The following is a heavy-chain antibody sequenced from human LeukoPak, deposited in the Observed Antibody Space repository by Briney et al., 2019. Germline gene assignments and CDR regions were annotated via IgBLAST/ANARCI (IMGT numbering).Heavy chain of an antibody. CDR1: GFTFSSYS. J-gene: IGHJ6*02. V-gene: IGHV3-48*01. CDR3: ARDGPLVVTDYYGMDV. CDR2: ISSSSSSTI. Sequence: GGSLRLSCAASGFTFSSYSMTWVRQAPGKGLEWVSYISSSSSSTIYYADSVKGRFTISRDNAKNSLYLQMNSLRAEDTAVYYCARDGPLVVTDYYGMDVWGQGTTVTVSS. D-gene: IGHD2-21*02.